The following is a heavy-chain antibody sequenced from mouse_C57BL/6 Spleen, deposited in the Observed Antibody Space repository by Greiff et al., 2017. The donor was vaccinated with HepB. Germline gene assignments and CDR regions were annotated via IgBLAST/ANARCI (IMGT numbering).Heavy chain of an antibody. J-gene: IGHJ1*03. CDR2: IISGSSTI. CDR3: ARQATTVVGYFDV. CDR1: GFTFSDYG. D-gene: IGHD1-1*01. V-gene: IGHV5-17*01. Sequence: EVKLMESGGGLVKPGGSLKLSCAASGFTFSDYGMHWVRQAPEKGLEWVAYIISGSSTIYYADTVKGRFTISRDNAKNTLFLQMTSLRSEDTAMYYCARQATTVVGYFDVWGTGTTVTVSS.